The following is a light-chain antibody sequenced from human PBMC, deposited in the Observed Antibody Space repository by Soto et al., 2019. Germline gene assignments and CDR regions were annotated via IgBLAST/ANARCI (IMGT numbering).Light chain of an antibody. CDR3: QQRSNRIT. J-gene: IGKJ5*01. V-gene: IGKV3-11*01. CDR2: DIS. Sequence: ECVLAQSPTPQSLSPGERAILSCRASQSVAGSLAWYQQKPGQAPRLLIYDISTRAAAIPARFSGSGSGTDFTLTVSSLEPEDFALYYCQQRSNRITFCQGARL. CDR1: QSVAGS.